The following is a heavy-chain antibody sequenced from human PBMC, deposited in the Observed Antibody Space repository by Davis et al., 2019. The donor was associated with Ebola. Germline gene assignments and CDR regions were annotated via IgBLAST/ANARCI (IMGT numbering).Heavy chain of an antibody. CDR3: ARLDRNYWYFDL. CDR2: MNPNSGGT. CDR1: GYTFTVHY. V-gene: IGHV1-2*02. J-gene: IGHJ2*01. D-gene: IGHD3-9*01. Sequence: ASVKVSCKASGYTFTVHYMHWVRQAPGQGLEWMGWMNPNSGGTNIAQKFRGRVTMARDTSISTAFMELSGLTSDDTAVYYCARLDRNYWYFDLWGRGALVTVSS.